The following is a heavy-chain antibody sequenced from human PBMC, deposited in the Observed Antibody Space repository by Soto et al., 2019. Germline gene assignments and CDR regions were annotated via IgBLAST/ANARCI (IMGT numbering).Heavy chain of an antibody. D-gene: IGHD1-20*01. J-gene: IGHJ4*02. CDR1: GGTFSSYT. CDR3: ASEPVTVTGTLPD. V-gene: IGHV1-69*02. Sequence: SVKVSCKASGGTFSSYTISWVRQAPGQGLEWMGRIIPILGIANYAQKFQGRVTITADKSTSTAYMELSSLRSEDTAVYYCASEPVTVTGTLPDWGQGTLVTVSS. CDR2: IIPILGIA.